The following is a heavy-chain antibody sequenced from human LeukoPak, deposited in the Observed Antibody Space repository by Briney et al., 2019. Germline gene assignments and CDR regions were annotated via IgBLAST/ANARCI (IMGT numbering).Heavy chain of an antibody. D-gene: IGHD5-12*01. CDR1: GGSISSGGYS. V-gene: IGHV4-30-2*01. Sequence: SEALSLTCAVSGGSISSGGYSWSWIRQPPGKGLEWIGYIYHSGSTYYNPSLKSRVTISVDRSKNQFSLKLSSVTAADTAVYYCASSAHSGYADHWGQGTLVTVSS. CDR3: ASSAHSGYADH. J-gene: IGHJ4*02. CDR2: IYHSGST.